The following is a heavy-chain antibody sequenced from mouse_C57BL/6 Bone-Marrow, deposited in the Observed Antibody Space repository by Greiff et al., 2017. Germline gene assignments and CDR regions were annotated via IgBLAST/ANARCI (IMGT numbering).Heavy chain of an antibody. CDR2: ISSGGSYT. CDR3: ANYDSMDY. J-gene: IGHJ4*01. V-gene: IGHV5-6*01. Sequence: EVKLMESGGDLVKPGGSLKLSCAASGFTFSSYGMSWVRQTPDKRLEWVATISSGGSYTYYPDSVKGRFTISRDNAKNTLYLQMSSLKSEDTAMYYCANYDSMDYWGQGTSVTVSS. CDR1: GFTFSSYG. D-gene: IGHD2-4*01.